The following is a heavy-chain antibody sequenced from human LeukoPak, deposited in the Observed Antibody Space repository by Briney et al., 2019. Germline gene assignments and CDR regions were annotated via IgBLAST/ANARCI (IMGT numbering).Heavy chain of an antibody. CDR3: ARDGYCSGSSCYSTTDY. D-gene: IGHD2-15*01. CDR1: GFAFSSYS. V-gene: IGHV3-48*04. J-gene: IGHJ4*02. CDR2: ISSSSSTI. Sequence: TGGSLRLSCAASGFAFSSYSMNWVRQVPGKGLEWVSYISSSSSTIYYADSVKGRFTISRDNAKNSLYLQMNSLRAEDTAVYYCARDGYCSGSSCYSTTDYWGQGTLVTVSS.